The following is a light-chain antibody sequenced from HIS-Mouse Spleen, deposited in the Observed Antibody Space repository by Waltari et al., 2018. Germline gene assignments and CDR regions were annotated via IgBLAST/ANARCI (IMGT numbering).Light chain of an antibody. CDR1: SSDVGGYNY. CDR2: DVR. V-gene: IGLV2-14*03. Sequence: QSALTQPASVSGSPGQSITISCTGTSSDVGGYNYVSWYQQHPGKAPNLMIYDVRNRLSGVSNLFSGSESGNTASLTISGLQADDEADYYCSSYTSSSTLEGVVFGGGTKLTVL. J-gene: IGLJ2*01. CDR3: SSYTSSSTLEGVV.